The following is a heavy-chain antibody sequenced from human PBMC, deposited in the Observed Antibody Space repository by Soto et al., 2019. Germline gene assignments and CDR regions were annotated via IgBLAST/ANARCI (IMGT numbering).Heavy chain of an antibody. J-gene: IGHJ6*02. CDR2: IWYDGSNK. D-gene: IGHD3-22*01. CDR1: GFTFSSYG. V-gene: IGHV3-33*01. Sequence: GGSLRLSCAASGFTFSSYGMHWVRQAPGKGLEWVAVIWYDGSNKYYADSVEGRFTISRDNSKNTLYLQMNSLRAEDTAVYYCARDAYYYDSSGYYHTSYYYYYGMDVWGQGTTVTVSS. CDR3: ARDAYYYDSSGYYHTSYYYYYGMDV.